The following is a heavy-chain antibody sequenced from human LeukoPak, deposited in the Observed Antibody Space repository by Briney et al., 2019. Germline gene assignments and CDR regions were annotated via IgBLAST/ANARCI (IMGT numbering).Heavy chain of an antibody. CDR2: IYYSGST. V-gene: IGHV4-39*07. D-gene: IGHD1-26*01. J-gene: IGHJ5*02. Sequence: SETLSLTCTVSGGSISSSSYYWGWIRQPPGRGLEWIGSIYYSGSTYYSPSLKSRVTISVDTSKNQFSLKLSSVTAADTAVYYCARELPVWVGATTDWFDPWGQGTLVTVSS. CDR3: ARELPVWVGATTDWFDP. CDR1: GGSISSSSYY.